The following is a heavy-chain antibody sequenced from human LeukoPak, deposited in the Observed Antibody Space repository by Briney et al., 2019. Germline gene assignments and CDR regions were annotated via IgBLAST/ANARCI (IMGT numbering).Heavy chain of an antibody. CDR1: GGSISSSSYS. J-gene: IGHJ4*02. Sequence: SETLSLTCTVSGGSISSSSYSWGWIRQPPGKGLEWVGSIYYSGSTYYNPSLKSRVTISVDTSKNQFSLKLSSVTAADTAVYYCARPIGWGIAAAGNGDYWGQGTLVTVSS. D-gene: IGHD6-13*01. CDR2: IYYSGST. CDR3: ARPIGWGIAAAGNGDY. V-gene: IGHV4-39*01.